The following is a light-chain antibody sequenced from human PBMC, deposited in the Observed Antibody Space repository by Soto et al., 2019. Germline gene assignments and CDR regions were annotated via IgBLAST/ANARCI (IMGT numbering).Light chain of an antibody. V-gene: IGLV2-14*03. Sequence: QSALTQPASVSGSPGQSITISCTGTSSDVGGYNYVSWYQQYPGKAPKLMIYDVSSRPSGVSNRFSGSKSGNTASLTISGLQAEDEADYYCSSYTPSSTYVFGTGPSSPS. CDR3: SSYTPSSTYV. CDR1: SSDVGGYNY. CDR2: DVS. J-gene: IGLJ1*01.